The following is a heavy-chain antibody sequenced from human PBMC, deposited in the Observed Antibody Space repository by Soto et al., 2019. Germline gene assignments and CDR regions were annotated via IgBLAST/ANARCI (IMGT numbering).Heavy chain of an antibody. Sequence: GGSLRLSCAASGFTFNSYAMNWVRQAPGKGLEWVSAISGSGGSTYYADSVKGRFTISRENSKNTLYLQMNSLRAEDTAVYYCAKSESSSWYPDAFDIWGQGTMVTVSS. CDR2: ISGSGGST. J-gene: IGHJ3*02. CDR1: GFTFNSYA. V-gene: IGHV3-23*01. D-gene: IGHD6-13*01. CDR3: AKSESSSWYPDAFDI.